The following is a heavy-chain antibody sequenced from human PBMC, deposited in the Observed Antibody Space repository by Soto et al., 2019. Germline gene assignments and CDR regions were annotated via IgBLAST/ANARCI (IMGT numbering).Heavy chain of an antibody. CDR3: ARAPPGPAPRWGV. Sequence: SETLSLTCTVSNGSISSGGYSWSWIRQTPGKGLEWIGYIYPTGKTYYNPSLKDRATLSIDTSQNQFSLQLTSVTAADTAVYYCARAPPGPAPRWGVWGHGTTVTVSS. CDR2: IYPTGKT. CDR1: NGSISSGGYS. J-gene: IGHJ6*02. D-gene: IGHD3-16*01. V-gene: IGHV4-30-2*01.